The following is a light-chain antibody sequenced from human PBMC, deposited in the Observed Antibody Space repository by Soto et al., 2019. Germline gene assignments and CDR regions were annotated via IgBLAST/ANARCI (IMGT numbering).Light chain of an antibody. CDR2: EGS. V-gene: IGLV2-14*02. Sequence: QSALTQPASVSGSPGQSITISCTGTSSDVGSYNLVSWYQQHPGKAPKLMIYEGSKRPSGVSNRFSGSKSGNTASLTISGLLTEDEADYYCSSFTGSTTWVFGGGTKVTVL. CDR1: SSDVGSYNL. CDR3: SSFTGSTTWV. J-gene: IGLJ3*02.